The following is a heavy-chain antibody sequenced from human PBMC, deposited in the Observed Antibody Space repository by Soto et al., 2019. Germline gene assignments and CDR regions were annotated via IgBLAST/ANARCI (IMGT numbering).Heavy chain of an antibody. CDR2: IIPIFGTA. CDR1: GGTFSSYA. D-gene: IGHD3-9*01. CDR3: ASRHGYDILTGYYTGRNWFDP. V-gene: IGHV1-69*13. J-gene: IGHJ5*02. Sequence: SVKVSCKASGGTFSSYAISWVRQAPGQGLEWMGGIIPIFGTANYAQKFQGRVTITADESTSTAYMELSSLRSEDTAVYYCASRHGYDILTGYYTGRNWFDPWGQGTLVTVSS.